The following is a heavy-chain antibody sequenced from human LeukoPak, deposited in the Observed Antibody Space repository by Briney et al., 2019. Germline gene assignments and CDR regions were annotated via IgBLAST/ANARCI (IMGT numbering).Heavy chain of an antibody. D-gene: IGHD3-22*01. Sequence: SVKVSCKACGGTFSSYAISWVRQAPGQGLEWMGGIIPIFGTANYAQKFQGRVTITADESTSTAYMELSSLRSEDTAVYYCARDYLYYYDSSGYCLGYWGQGTLVTVSS. CDR2: IIPIFGTA. V-gene: IGHV1-69*13. CDR3: ARDYLYYYDSSGYCLGY. CDR1: GGTFSSYA. J-gene: IGHJ4*02.